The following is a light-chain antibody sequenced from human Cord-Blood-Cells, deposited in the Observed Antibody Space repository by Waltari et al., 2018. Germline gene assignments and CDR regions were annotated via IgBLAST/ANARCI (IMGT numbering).Light chain of an antibody. Sequence: QSALTQTRSVSGSPGQSVTISCTGTSSDVGGYNYVSWYQQHPVKAPKLMIYDVSKRPSGVPDRFSGSKSGNTASLTISGLQAEDEADYYCCSYAGSYTLVFGGGTKLTVL. J-gene: IGLJ2*01. CDR2: DVS. CDR3: CSYAGSYTLV. CDR1: SSDVGGYNY. V-gene: IGLV2-11*01.